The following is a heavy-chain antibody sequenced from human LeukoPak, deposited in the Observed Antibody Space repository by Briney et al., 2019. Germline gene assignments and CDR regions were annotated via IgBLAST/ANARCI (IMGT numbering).Heavy chain of an antibody. CDR3: ARDPAWRFLGGYFDY. CDR1: GFTFSSYA. Sequence: GGSLRLSCAASGFTFSSYAMSWVRQAPGKGLEWVAVISYDGSNKYYADSVKGRFTISRDNSKNTLYLQMNSLRAEDTAVYYCARDPAWRFLGGYFDYWGQGTLVTVSS. V-gene: IGHV3-30*04. D-gene: IGHD3-16*01. J-gene: IGHJ4*02. CDR2: ISYDGSNK.